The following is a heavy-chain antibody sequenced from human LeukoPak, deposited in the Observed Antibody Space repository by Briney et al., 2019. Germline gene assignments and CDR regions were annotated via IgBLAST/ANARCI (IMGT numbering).Heavy chain of an antibody. CDR3: ARVLGSGWYYFDY. J-gene: IGHJ4*02. Sequence: KPSETLSLTCAVSGGSISSNSYYWGWIRQPPGKGLEWIGSIYYSGSTNYNPSLKSRVTISVDTSKNQFSLKLSSVTAADTAVYYCARVLGSGWYYFDYWGQGTLVTVSS. D-gene: IGHD6-19*01. CDR1: GGSISSNSYY. CDR2: IYYSGST. V-gene: IGHV4-39*07.